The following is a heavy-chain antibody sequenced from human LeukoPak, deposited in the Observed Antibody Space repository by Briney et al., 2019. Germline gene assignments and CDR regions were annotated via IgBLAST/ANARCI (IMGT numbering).Heavy chain of an antibody. D-gene: IGHD3-22*01. CDR3: ARISEVAYDSSGAFDI. V-gene: IGHV3-11*04. CDR1: GFTVSSIY. CDR2: ISNSGSTI. J-gene: IGHJ3*02. Sequence: GGSLRLSCAASGFTVSSIYMSWVRQAPGKGLEWVSYISNSGSTIYNADSVKGRFTISRDNAKKSLYLQMNSLRAEDTALYYCARISEVAYDSSGAFDIWGQGTMVTVSS.